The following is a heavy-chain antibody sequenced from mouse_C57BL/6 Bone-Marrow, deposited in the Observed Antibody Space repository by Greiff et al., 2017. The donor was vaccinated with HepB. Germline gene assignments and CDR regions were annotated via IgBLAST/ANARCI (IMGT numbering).Heavy chain of an antibody. J-gene: IGHJ2*01. CDR1: GYAFSSSW. CDR2: IYPGDGDT. Sequence: LQESGPELVKPGASVKISCKASGYAFSSSWMNWVKQRPGKGLEWIGRIYPGDGDTNYNGKFKGKATLTADKSSSTAYMQLSSLTSEDSAVYFCASPYYYGSSYYFDYWGQGTTLTVSS. CDR3: ASPYYYGSSYYFDY. D-gene: IGHD1-1*01. V-gene: IGHV1-82*01.